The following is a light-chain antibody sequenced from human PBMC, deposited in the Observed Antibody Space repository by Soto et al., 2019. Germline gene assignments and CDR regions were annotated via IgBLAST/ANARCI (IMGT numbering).Light chain of an antibody. J-gene: IGLJ3*02. Sequence: QSVLTQPPSASGTPGQRVTISCSGSSSNIGSNYVYWYQQFPGTAPQLLIQKNNQQPSGVPDRFSGSKSGTSASLAISGLRSEEGADYYCAAWDDSLSGWVFGGGTKLTVL. CDR1: SSNIGSNY. CDR2: KNN. CDR3: AAWDDSLSGWV. V-gene: IGLV1-47*01.